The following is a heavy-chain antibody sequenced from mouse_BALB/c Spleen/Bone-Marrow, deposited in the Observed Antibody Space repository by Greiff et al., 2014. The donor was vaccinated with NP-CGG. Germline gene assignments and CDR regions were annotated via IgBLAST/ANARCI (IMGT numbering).Heavy chain of an antibody. CDR3: ARDYYGNIYAMDY. CDR1: GFTFTDYY. J-gene: IGHJ4*01. Sequence: EVKLVESGGGLVQPGGSLRLSCATSGFTFTDYYVSWVRQPPGKALEWLGSIRNKSNGYTTEYSASVKGRFTISRDNSQSILYLQMSTLRAEDSATYYCARDYYGNIYAMDYWGQGTSVTVSS. D-gene: IGHD1-1*01. CDR2: IRNKSNGYTT. V-gene: IGHV7-3*02.